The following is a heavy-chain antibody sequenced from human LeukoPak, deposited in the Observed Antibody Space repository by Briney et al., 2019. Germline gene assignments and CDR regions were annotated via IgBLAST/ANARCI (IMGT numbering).Heavy chain of an antibody. CDR2: IHYSGST. J-gene: IGHJ3*02. CDR1: GGSISSGGYY. CDR3: ARDTLNAFDI. Sequence: PSQTLSLTCTVSGGSISSGGYYWSWIRQHPGKGLEWIGYIHYSGSTYYNPSLKSRVTISVDTSKNQFSLKLSSVTAADTAVYYCARDTLNAFDIWGQGTMVTVSS. V-gene: IGHV4-31*03.